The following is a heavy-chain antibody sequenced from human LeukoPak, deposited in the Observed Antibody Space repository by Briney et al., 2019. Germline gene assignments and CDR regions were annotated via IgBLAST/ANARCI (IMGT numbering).Heavy chain of an antibody. Sequence: PGGSLRLPCAASGFTFSSYSMNWVRQAPGKGLEWVSSISSSSSYIYYADSVKGRFTISRDNAKNSLYLQMNSLRAEDTAVYYCARDPHYYDSSGYYFDYWGQGTLVTVSS. CDR3: ARDPHYYDSSGYYFDY. V-gene: IGHV3-21*01. CDR1: GFTFSSYS. CDR2: ISSSSSYI. D-gene: IGHD3-22*01. J-gene: IGHJ4*02.